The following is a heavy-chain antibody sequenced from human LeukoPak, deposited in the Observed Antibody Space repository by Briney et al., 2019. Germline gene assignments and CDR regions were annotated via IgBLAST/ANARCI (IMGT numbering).Heavy chain of an antibody. CDR1: GFTFNNYA. CDR2: ITSSGSTI. V-gene: IGHV3-48*04. Sequence: SGGSLRLSCAASGFTFNNYAMTWVRQAPGKGLEWVSYITSSGSTIYYADSVKGRFTISRDNAKNSLYLQMNSLRAEDTAVYYCARELNWNLDYWGQGTLVTVPS. CDR3: ARELNWNLDY. J-gene: IGHJ4*02. D-gene: IGHD1-1*01.